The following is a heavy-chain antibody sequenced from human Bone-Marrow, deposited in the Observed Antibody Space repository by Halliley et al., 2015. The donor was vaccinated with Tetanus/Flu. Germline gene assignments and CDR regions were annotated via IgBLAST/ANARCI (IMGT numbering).Heavy chain of an antibody. V-gene: IGHV4-59*01. CDR1: GGSMNNYY. D-gene: IGHD6-19*01. CDR2: IYYSGST. Sequence: LRLSCTVSGGSMNNYYWSWIRQPPGKGLEWFGYIYYSGSTDHNPSLKSRVTISVDTSKNQFSLRLRSVTAADTAVYYCARSSSGWPRFLLDYWGQGTLVTVSS. CDR3: ARSSSGWPRFLLDY. J-gene: IGHJ4*02.